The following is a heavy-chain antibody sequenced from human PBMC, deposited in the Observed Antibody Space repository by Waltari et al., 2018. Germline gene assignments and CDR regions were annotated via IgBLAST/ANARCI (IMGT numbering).Heavy chain of an antibody. Sequence: QLQLQESGPGLVKPSETLSLTCAVYGGSFSGYYWSWIRQPPGKGLEWIGEINHSGSTNYNPSLKSRVTISVDTSKNQFSLKLSSVTAADTAVYYCARHLWGIAARREGFDYWGQGTLVTVSS. J-gene: IGHJ4*02. CDR1: GGSFSGYY. CDR2: INHSGST. V-gene: IGHV4-34*01. CDR3: ARHLWGIAARREGFDY. D-gene: IGHD6-6*01.